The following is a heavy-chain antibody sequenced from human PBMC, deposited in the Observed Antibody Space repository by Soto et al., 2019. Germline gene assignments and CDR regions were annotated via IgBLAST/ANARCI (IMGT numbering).Heavy chain of an antibody. CDR3: ASNYYDSSGYYPRGSYYYYSMDV. CDR2: ISAYNGNT. V-gene: IGHV1-18*04. CDR1: GYTFTSYG. D-gene: IGHD3-22*01. Sequence: QVQLVQSGAEVKKPGASVKVSCKASGYTFTSYGISWVRQAPGQGLEWMGWISAYNGNTNYAQKLQGRVTMTTDTSSSIEYMELGSLRSDDTAVYYCASNYYDSSGYYPRGSYYYYSMDVWGQGTTVTVSS. J-gene: IGHJ6*02.